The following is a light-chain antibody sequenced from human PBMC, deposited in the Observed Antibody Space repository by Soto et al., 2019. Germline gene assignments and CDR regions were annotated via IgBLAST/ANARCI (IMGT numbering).Light chain of an antibody. Sequence: QSVLTQPPSASETPGQRVTISCSGRSSSIGSNGVSWYQQLPGTAPKLLIYNNIQRPSGVPDRFSGSKSGTSASLDISGLQSEDEADYYCATWDDSLKGPVFGGGTKVTVL. CDR2: NNI. CDR3: ATWDDSLKGPV. J-gene: IGLJ3*02. CDR1: SSSIGSNG. V-gene: IGLV1-44*01.